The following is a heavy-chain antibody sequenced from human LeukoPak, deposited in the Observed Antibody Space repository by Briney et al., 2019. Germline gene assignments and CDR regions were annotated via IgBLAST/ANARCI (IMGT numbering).Heavy chain of an antibody. V-gene: IGHV3-7*01. CDR1: GFTFSSYW. D-gene: IGHD6-19*01. CDR2: IKNDGSGK. CDR3: ARDGGWGYYFDF. J-gene: IGHJ4*02. Sequence: PGGSLRLSCAASGFTFSSYWMSWVRQTPGKGLEWVANIKNDGSGKYYVDSVKGRFTISRDNAKNSLYLQMNSLRAEDTAVYYCARDGGWGYYFDFWGQGTLVTVSS.